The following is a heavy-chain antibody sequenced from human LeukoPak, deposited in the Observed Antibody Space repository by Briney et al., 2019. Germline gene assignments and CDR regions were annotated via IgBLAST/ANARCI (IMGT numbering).Heavy chain of an antibody. Sequence: GASVKVSCKASGFTFTGHYMHWVRQAPGQGLEWMGWINPNSGGTNYAQKFQGRVTMTRDTSISTAYMELSRLRSDDTAVYYCARYYNDTSGYSPYYFDYWGQGTLVTVSS. J-gene: IGHJ4*02. CDR2: INPNSGGT. CDR3: ARYYNDTSGYSPYYFDY. CDR1: GFTFTGHY. V-gene: IGHV1-2*02. D-gene: IGHD3-22*01.